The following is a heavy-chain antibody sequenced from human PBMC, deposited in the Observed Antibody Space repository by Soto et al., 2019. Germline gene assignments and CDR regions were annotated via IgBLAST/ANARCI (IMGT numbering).Heavy chain of an antibody. CDR2: ISAYNGNT. CDR1: GYTFTSYG. Sequence: GASVKVSCKASGYTFTSYGISWVRQAPGQGLEWMGWISAYNGNTNYAQKLQGRVTMTTDTSTSTAYMELRSLRSDDTAVYYCARVWRRVATLMYAFDIWGQGTMVTVSS. D-gene: IGHD2-15*01. J-gene: IGHJ3*02. CDR3: ARVWRRVATLMYAFDI. V-gene: IGHV1-18*01.